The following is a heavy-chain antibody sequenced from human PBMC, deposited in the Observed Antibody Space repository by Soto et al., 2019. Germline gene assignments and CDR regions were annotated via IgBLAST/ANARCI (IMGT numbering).Heavy chain of an antibody. Sequence: QVQLVQSGAEVRKPGASVKVSCKASGDTFTTYAINWVRQATGHGLEWMGWINPNSGNIGYAQRFQGRVTMTRDTAIRTAYMEVSSLRSDDTAVYYCARGRASGSYYLLDYWGQGTLVTVSS. J-gene: IGHJ4*02. CDR3: ARGRASGSYYLLDY. D-gene: IGHD3-10*01. CDR2: INPNSGNI. V-gene: IGHV1-8*01. CDR1: GDTFTTYA.